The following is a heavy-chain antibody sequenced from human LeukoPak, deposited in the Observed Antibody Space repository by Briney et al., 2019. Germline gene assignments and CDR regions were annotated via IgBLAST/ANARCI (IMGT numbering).Heavy chain of an antibody. Sequence: SVKVSCKASGYTFTGYYMHWVRQAPGQGLEWMGRIIPILGIANYAQKFQGTVTITADKSTSTAYMEVSSLRSEDTAVYYCASGRYCSSASCEYYYYKGMDVWGQGTTVTVSS. CDR1: GYTFTGYY. CDR3: ASGRYCSSASCEYYYYKGMDV. D-gene: IGHD2-2*01. J-gene: IGHJ6*02. V-gene: IGHV1-69*02. CDR2: IIPILGIA.